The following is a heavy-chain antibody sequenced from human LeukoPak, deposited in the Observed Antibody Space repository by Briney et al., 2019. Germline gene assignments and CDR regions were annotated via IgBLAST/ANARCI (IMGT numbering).Heavy chain of an antibody. CDR2: IYYSGST. V-gene: IGHV4-59*01. CDR3: ARGRWLSNFDY. D-gene: IGHD5-24*01. Sequence: SETLSLTCTVSGGPIRSYYWSWIRQPPGKGLEWIGYIYYSGSTNYNPSLKSRVTISVDTSKNQFSLKLSSVTAADTAVYYCARGRWLSNFDYWGQGTLVTVSS. CDR1: GGPIRSYY. J-gene: IGHJ4*02.